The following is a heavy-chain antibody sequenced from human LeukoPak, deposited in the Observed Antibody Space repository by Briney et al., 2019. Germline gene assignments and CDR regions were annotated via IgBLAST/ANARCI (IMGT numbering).Heavy chain of an antibody. J-gene: IGHJ4*02. CDR1: GGSISSSSYY. Sequence: SETLSLTCTVSGGSISSSSYYWGWIRQPPGKGLEWIGSIYYSGSTYYNPSLKSRVTISVDTSKNQFSLKLSSATAADTAVYYCARSPRDCTNGVCFLAAAGYYFDYWGQGTLVTVSS. V-gene: IGHV4-39*01. D-gene: IGHD2-8*01. CDR3: ARSPRDCTNGVCFLAAAGYYFDY. CDR2: IYYSGST.